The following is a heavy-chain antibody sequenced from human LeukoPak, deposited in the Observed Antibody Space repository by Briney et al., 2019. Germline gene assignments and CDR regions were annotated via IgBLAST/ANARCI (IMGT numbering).Heavy chain of an antibody. Sequence: PGGSLRLSCAASGFTFSSYAMHWVRQAPGKGLEWVAVISYDGSNKYYADSVKGRFTISRDNSKNTLYLQMNSLRAEDTAVYYCAKSYCGGDCYDYWGQGTLVTVSS. D-gene: IGHD2-21*01. V-gene: IGHV3-30*04. CDR2: ISYDGSNK. J-gene: IGHJ4*02. CDR3: AKSYCGGDCYDY. CDR1: GFTFSSYA.